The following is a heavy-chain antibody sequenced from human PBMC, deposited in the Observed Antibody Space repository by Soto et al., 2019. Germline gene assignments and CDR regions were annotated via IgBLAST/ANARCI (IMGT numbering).Heavy chain of an antibody. CDR2: IYYSGSP. CDR1: SDSLTITSHY. D-gene: IGHD6-6*01. J-gene: IGHJ5*02. CDR3: ARAYSSSSRGINWFDP. V-gene: IGHV4-39*07. Sequence: PSETLSLTCVVSSDSLTITSHYWGWVRQPPGKGLEGIGNIYYSGSPNYNPSLKSRVTISVDTSKNQFSLKLSSVTAADTAVYYCARAYSSSSRGINWFDPWGQGTLVTVSS.